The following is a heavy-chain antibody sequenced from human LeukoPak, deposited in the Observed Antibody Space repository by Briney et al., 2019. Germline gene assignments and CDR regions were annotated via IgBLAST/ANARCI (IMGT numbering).Heavy chain of an antibody. CDR2: IFYSGST. V-gene: IGHV4-59*01. D-gene: IGHD6-6*01. CDR1: GGSISSYY. J-gene: IGHJ4*02. CDR3: ARGPTRQYFDS. Sequence: PSETLSLTCTVSGGSISSYYWSWIRQPPGKGLEWIGYIFYSGSTNYNPSLQSRVTISVDTSRNQFSLNLSSVTAADTAVYYCARGPTRQYFDSWGQGTLVTVSS.